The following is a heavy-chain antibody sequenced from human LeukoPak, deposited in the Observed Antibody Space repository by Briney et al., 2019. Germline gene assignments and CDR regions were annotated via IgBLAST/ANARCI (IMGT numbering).Heavy chain of an antibody. CDR3: ARAVPQAITGTTAFDY. Sequence: PSETLSLTCTVSGVSISYYYWSWIRQPAGKGLEWIGRIYTSGSTNYNPSLKSRVTMSVDTSKNQFSLKLSSVTAADTAVYYCARAVPQAITGTTAFDYWGQGTLVTVSS. CDR2: IYTSGST. D-gene: IGHD1-7*01. V-gene: IGHV4-4*07. CDR1: GVSISYYY. J-gene: IGHJ4*02.